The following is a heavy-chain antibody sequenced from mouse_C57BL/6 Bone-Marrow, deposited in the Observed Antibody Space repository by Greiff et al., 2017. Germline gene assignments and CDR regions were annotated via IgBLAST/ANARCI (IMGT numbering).Heavy chain of an antibody. CDR2: IDPNSGGT. CDR1: GYTFTSYW. J-gene: IGHJ3*01. V-gene: IGHV1-72*01. Sequence: QVQLKQPGAELVKPGASVKLSCKASGYTFTSYWLHWVKQRPGRGLEWIGRIDPNSGGTKYNEKFKSKATLTVDKPSSTAYMQLSSLTSEDSAVYYCAINLLLRAFADWGQGTLVTVSA. D-gene: IGHD1-1*01. CDR3: AINLLLRAFAD.